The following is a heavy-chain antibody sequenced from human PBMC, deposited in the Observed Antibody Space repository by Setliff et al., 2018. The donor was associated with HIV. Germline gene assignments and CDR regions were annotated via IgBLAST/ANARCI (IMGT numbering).Heavy chain of an antibody. CDR1: GYTFSSYD. J-gene: IGHJ6*03. CDR3: ARARRDSYDRGRRNHYYIDV. V-gene: IGHV1-8*02. CDR2: MNPNSGNT. Sequence: ASVKVSCKASGYTFSSYDINWVRQATGQGLEWMGWMNPNSGNTGYAQKFQGRVTMTRDTSISTAYMELNNLKFEDTAVYYCARARRDSYDRGRRNHYYIDVWGKRTTVTVSS. D-gene: IGHD3-22*01.